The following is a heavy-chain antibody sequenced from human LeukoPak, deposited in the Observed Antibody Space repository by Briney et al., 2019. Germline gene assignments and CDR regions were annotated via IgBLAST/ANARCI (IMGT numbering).Heavy chain of an antibody. CDR1: GFTFGSWW. J-gene: IGHJ4*02. CDR3: RCRWDY. Sequence: GGSLRLSCAASGFTFGSWWMNWVRQTPGKGLEWVANINQDGSQKFYVDSVKGRFTISRDNANNSLYLQMNSLRAEDTAVHYCRCRWDYWGQGTLVTVSS. V-gene: IGHV3-7*01. CDR2: INQDGSQK. D-gene: IGHD4-23*01.